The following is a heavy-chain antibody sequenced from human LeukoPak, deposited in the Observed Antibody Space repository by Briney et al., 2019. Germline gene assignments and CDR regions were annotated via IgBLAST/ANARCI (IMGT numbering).Heavy chain of an antibody. J-gene: IGHJ4*02. Sequence: SVKVSCKASGDTFGTFSFNWVRQAPSEGLEWLGGLTPLAGTPNYAQKFQGRVTITADESTSTAYMELSSLRSEDTAVYYCARGRYYYDSSGYPIFDYWGQGTLVTVSS. CDR2: LTPLAGTP. CDR1: GDTFGTFS. D-gene: IGHD3-22*01. CDR3: ARGRYYYDSSGYPIFDY. V-gene: IGHV1-69*13.